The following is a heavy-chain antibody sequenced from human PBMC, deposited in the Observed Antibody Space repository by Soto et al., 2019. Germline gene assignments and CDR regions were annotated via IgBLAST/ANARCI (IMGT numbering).Heavy chain of an antibody. V-gene: IGHV1-24*01. Sequence: ASVTVSCTLTGYSLSGCLIHCVRQAPSKGLEWMGSFDPEDSKMTPAQKFQDRLTLTEDTTAETAYMELGSLRSEDTAVYYCVRGPRDHFYYASSDYARSYGAFDLWGQGTMVTVSS. CDR1: GYSLSGCL. CDR2: FDPEDSKM. CDR3: VRGPRDHFYYASSDYARSYGAFDL. D-gene: IGHD3-22*01. J-gene: IGHJ3*01.